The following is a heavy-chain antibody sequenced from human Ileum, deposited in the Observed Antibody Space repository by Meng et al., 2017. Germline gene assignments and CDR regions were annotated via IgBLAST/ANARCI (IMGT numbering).Heavy chain of an antibody. V-gene: IGHV4-4*02. CDR3: ARHGGYYQDF. Sequence: QVKLQESGPGLVKPSETLSLTCSVSGASVSANSYWSWVRQPPGKGQAWIGQIDQSGNSYYSPSLKSRVTMSIDKSKNQFSLRLTSVTAADTAVYYCARHGGYYQDFWGQGTLVTVSS. J-gene: IGHJ4*02. D-gene: IGHD4/OR15-4a*01. CDR1: GASVSANSY. CDR2: IDQSGNS.